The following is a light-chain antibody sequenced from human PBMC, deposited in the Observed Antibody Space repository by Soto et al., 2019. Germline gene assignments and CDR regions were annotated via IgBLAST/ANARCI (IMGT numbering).Light chain of an antibody. CDR3: QQLNDYPVT. CDR1: QGTSTY. J-gene: IGKJ1*01. V-gene: IGKV1-9*01. CDR2: AAS. Sequence: IPLPHSQTSLSASVGDLVSITCLASQGTSTYLAWYLHRPGKAPKLLIYAASALQSGVPSRFSGSGSGTDFTLSICSLQPEDFATYYCQQLNDYPVTFFQGT.